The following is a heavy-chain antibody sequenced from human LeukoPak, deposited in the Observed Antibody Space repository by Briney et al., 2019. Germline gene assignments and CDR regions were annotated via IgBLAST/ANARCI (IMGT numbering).Heavy chain of an antibody. Sequence: GASVKVSCKASGGTFIHYSISWVRQAPGQGLEWMGGIIPVFGTTNYAQKFQGRVTITTDESTSTAYMELSSLRSEDTAVYYCATSIAARGGNYWGQGTLVTVSS. CDR2: IIPVFGTT. CDR1: GGTFIHYS. CDR3: ATSIAARGGNY. V-gene: IGHV1-69*05. J-gene: IGHJ4*02. D-gene: IGHD6-6*01.